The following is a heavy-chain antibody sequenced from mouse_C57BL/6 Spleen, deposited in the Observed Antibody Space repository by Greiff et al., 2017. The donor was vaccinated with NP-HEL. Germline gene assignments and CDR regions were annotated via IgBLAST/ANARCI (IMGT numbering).Heavy chain of an antibody. D-gene: IGHD2-4*01. CDR2: IHPNSGST. CDR3: ARRGYDDDGGFAY. V-gene: IGHV1-64*01. J-gene: IGHJ3*01. CDR1: GYTFTSYW. Sequence: VKLQQPGAELVKPGASVKLSCKASGYTFTSYWMHWVKQRPGQGLEWIGMIHPNSGSTNYNEKFKSKATLTVDKSSSTAYMQLSSLTSEDSAVYYCARRGYDDDGGFAYWGQGTLVTVSA.